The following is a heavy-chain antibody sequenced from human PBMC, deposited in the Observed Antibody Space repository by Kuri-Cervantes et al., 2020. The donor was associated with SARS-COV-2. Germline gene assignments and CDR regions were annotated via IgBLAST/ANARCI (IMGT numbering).Heavy chain of an antibody. CDR2: ISGSGSYI. V-gene: IGHV3-21*01. J-gene: IGHJ6*03. CDR1: GFTFSGYT. CDR3: ARSNKLSLGWDEDYYYYMDV. Sequence: GESLKISCVATGFTFSGYTMNWVRQAPGKALQWVSSISGSGSYIYHADSMKGRFTVSRDSAKNSLYLQLNSLRAEDTAVYYCARSNKLSLGWDEDYYYYMDVWGKGTTVTVSS. D-gene: IGHD1-26*01.